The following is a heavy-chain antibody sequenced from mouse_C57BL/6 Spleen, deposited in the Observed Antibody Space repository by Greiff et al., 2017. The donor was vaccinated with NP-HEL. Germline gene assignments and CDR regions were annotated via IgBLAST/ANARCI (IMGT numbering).Heavy chain of an antibody. J-gene: IGHJ3*01. V-gene: IGHV1-59*01. Sequence: QVQLQQPGAELVRPGTSVKLSCKTSGYTFTSYWMHWVKQRPGQGLEWIGVIDPSDSYTNYNQKFKGQATLNVETSYSTAYMQLSSLTSEDSAVYYCARLYYYGSSPLFAYWGQGTLVTVSA. CDR2: IDPSDSYT. D-gene: IGHD1-1*01. CDR3: ARLYYYGSSPLFAY. CDR1: GYTFTSYW.